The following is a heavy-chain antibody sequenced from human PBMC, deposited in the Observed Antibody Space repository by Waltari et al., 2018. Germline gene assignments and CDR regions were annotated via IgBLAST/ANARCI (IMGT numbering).Heavy chain of an antibody. CDR3: AKTNIVVVVADPNWFDP. J-gene: IGHJ5*02. Sequence: EVQLLESGGGLVQPGGSLRLSCAASGFTFSSYAMRWVRQAPGKGLEWVSAISGSGGSTYYADSVKGRFTISRDNSKNTLYLQMNSLRAEDTAVYYCAKTNIVVVVADPNWFDPWGQGTLVTVSS. CDR1: GFTFSSYA. D-gene: IGHD2-15*01. CDR2: ISGSGGST. V-gene: IGHV3-23*01.